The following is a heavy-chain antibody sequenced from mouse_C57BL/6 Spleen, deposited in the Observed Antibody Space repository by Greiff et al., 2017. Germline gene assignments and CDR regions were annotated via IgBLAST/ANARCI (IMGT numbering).Heavy chain of an antibody. CDR3: ARGGDDGYLRVAY. CDR1: GYAFSSYW. CDR2: IYPGDGDT. Sequence: VQLQQSGAELVKPGASVKISCKASGYAFSSYWMNWVKQRPGQGLEWIGQIYPGDGDTNYNGKFKGKATLTADKSSSTAYMQLSSLTSEDAAVYVCARGGDDGYLRVAYWGQGTLVTVSA. V-gene: IGHV1-80*01. D-gene: IGHD2-3*01. J-gene: IGHJ3*01.